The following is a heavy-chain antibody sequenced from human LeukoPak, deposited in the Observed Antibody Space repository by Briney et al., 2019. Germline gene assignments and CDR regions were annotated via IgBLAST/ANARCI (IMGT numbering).Heavy chain of an antibody. D-gene: IGHD4-11*01. J-gene: IGHJ5*02. Sequence: GGSLRLSCAASGFTFSNYWMSWVRQAPGKGLEWVANINQDGREKYYADSVKGRFTISRDNSKNTVDLQMNSLRAEDTAVYYCARITTGWFDHWGQGILVTVSS. CDR1: GFTFSNYW. CDR3: ARITTGWFDH. CDR2: INQDGREK. V-gene: IGHV3-7*01.